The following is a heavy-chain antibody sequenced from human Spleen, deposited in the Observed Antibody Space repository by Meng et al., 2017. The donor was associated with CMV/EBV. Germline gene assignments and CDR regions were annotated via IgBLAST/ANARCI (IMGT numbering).Heavy chain of an antibody. CDR1: GFSLSTSGVC. V-gene: IGHV2-5*01. CDR3: AHRITMIVWGF. CDR2: IYWNDDK. D-gene: IGHD3-22*01. Sequence: CTFSGFSLSTSGVCVGWIRQPPGKALEWLALIYWNDDKRYSPSLKSRLTITKDTSKNQVVLTMTNMDPVDTATYYCAHRITMIVWGFWGQGTLVTVSS. J-gene: IGHJ4*02.